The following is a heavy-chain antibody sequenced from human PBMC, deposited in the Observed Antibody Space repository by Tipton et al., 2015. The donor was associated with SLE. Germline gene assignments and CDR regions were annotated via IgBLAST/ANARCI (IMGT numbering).Heavy chain of an antibody. Sequence: TLSLTCAVSGYSISSGYYWGWIRQPPGKGLEWIGSIYHSGSTYYNPSLKSRVTISVDTSKNQFSLKLSSVTAADTAVYYCARFWSGYSYYFDYWGQGTLVTVSS. CDR3: ARFWSGYSYYFDY. CDR2: IYHSGST. CDR1: GYSISSGYY. J-gene: IGHJ4*02. V-gene: IGHV4-38-2*01. D-gene: IGHD3-3*01.